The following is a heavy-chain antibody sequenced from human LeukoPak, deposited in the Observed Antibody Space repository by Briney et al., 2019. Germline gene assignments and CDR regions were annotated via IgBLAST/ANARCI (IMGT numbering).Heavy chain of an antibody. Sequence: PSETLSLTCFLSGLSIGPYYWDWVRQAPGKGPEWVGRIYTTGTADYKPSLKGRVFLSVDTSMNQFSLKVTSVTAAQTAVYYCARDHSSSSWMDAFEIWGPGMKVIVSS. CDR1: GLSIGPYY. CDR3: ARDHSSSSWMDAFEI. J-gene: IGHJ3*02. D-gene: IGHD6-6*01. V-gene: IGHV4-4*07. CDR2: IYTTGTA.